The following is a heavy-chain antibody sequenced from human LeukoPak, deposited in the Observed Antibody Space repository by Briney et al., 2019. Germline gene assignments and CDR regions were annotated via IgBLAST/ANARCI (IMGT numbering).Heavy chain of an antibody. CDR1: GFTFSSYG. V-gene: IGHV3-30*02. CDR2: IRYDGSNK. CDR3: AKDGGYCSSTSCYGYFDY. D-gene: IGHD2-2*01. J-gene: IGHJ4*02. Sequence: GGSLRLSCAASGFTFSSYGMHWVRQAPGKGLEWVAFIRYDGSNKYYADSVKGRFTISRDNSKNTLYLQMNSLRAEDTAVYYCAKDGGYCSSTSCYGYFDYWGQGTLVTVSS.